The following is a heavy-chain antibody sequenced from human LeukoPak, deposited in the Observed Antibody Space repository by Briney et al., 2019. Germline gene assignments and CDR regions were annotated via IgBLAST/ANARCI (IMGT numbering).Heavy chain of an antibody. Sequence: SETLSLTCTVSGDSISSSSYYWGWIRQPPGKGLEWIGSIYYSGSTYYNPSLKSRVTISVDTSKNHFSLKLNSVTAADTAVCYCARQSLVATSLYYFDYWGQGTLVTVSS. CDR2: IYYSGST. D-gene: IGHD5-24*01. V-gene: IGHV4-39*01. CDR1: GDSISSSSYY. J-gene: IGHJ4*02. CDR3: ARQSLVATSLYYFDY.